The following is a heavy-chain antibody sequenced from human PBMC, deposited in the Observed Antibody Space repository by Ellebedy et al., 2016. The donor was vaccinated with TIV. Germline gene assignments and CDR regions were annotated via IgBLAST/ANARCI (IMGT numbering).Heavy chain of an antibody. J-gene: IGHJ5*02. CDR1: GFTFNTYA. D-gene: IGHD6-19*01. CDR2: ISGSGVTT. V-gene: IGHV3-23*01. Sequence: GESLKISCAASGFTFNTYAMSWVRQAPGKGLEWVSHISGSGVTTYYADSVRGRFSISRDNSKNTLFLQMSSLRADDTAVYYCAGYRGEAVAGNWFDPWGQGTLVTVSS. CDR3: AGYRGEAVAGNWFDP.